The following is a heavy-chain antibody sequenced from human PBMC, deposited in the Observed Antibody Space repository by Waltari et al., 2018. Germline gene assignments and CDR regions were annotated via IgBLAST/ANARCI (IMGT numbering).Heavy chain of an antibody. D-gene: IGHD1-7*01. CDR3: NRDPRYNWDYSRGDY. CDR2: MRNKFYGGIK. Sequence: EVQLVESGGGLVQPGRSLRLSCTVSGFTFGDYAISWVRQAPGQGMEWVGFMRNKFYGGIKDYAAAVKGRFTISIDYSKSIAYLQMDSLNTADTAVYFWNRDPRYNWDYSRGDYWGQGTLVTVSS. V-gene: IGHV3-49*04. CDR1: GFTFGDYA. J-gene: IGHJ4*02.